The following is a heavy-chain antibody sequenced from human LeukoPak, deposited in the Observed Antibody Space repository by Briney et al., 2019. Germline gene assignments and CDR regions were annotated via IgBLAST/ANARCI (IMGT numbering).Heavy chain of an antibody. CDR2: IYTSGST. J-gene: IGHJ3*02. V-gene: IGHV4-4*07. CDR3: ARGSYPDSSSYYYDAFDI. Sequence: SETLSLTCTVSGGSISSYYWSWIRQPAGKGLEWIGRIYTSGSTNYNPSLKSRVTMSVDTSKNQFSLKLSSVTVADTAVYYCARGSYPDSSSYYYDAFDIWGQGTMVTVSS. D-gene: IGHD3-22*01. CDR1: GGSISSYY.